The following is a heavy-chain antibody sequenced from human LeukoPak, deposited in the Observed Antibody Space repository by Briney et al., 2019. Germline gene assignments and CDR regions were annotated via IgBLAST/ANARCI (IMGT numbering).Heavy chain of an antibody. CDR2: INPNSGGT. J-gene: IGHJ6*03. Sequence: ASVKVSCKASGYTFTGYYMHWVRRAPGQGLEWMGWINPNSGGTNYAQKFQGRVTMTRDTSISTVYVELSRLRSDDTAVYYCARGGYCSSTSCWNMDVWGKGTTVTISS. V-gene: IGHV1-2*02. CDR1: GYTFTGYY. CDR3: ARGGYCSSTSCWNMDV. D-gene: IGHD2-2*01.